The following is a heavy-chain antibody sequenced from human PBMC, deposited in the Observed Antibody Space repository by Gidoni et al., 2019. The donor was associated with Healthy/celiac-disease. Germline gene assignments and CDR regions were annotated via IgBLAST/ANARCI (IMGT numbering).Heavy chain of an antibody. CDR2: ISYDGSNK. J-gene: IGHJ4*02. CDR1: GFTFSSYG. Sequence: QVQLVESGGGVVQPGRSLRLSCAASGFTFSSYGMHWVRQAPGKGLEWVAVISYDGSNKYYADSVKGRFTISRDNSKNTLYLQMNSLRAEDTAVYYCALGSSWYYFDYWGQGTLVTVSS. V-gene: IGHV3-30*03. D-gene: IGHD6-13*01. CDR3: ALGSSWYYFDY.